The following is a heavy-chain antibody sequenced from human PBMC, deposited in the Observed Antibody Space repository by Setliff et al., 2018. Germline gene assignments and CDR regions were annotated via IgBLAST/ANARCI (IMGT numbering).Heavy chain of an antibody. Sequence: GGSLRLSCTVSGFNFGDNAISWVRQAPGKGLEWVGFIRNKFFRGTTEYAASVKGRFTVSRDDSKSIAYLQMSSLKTEDTALYYCTPWTGTSRLHYWGQGTLVTVSS. D-gene: IGHD1-7*01. CDR2: IRNKFFRGTT. CDR3: TPWTGTSRLHY. J-gene: IGHJ4*02. V-gene: IGHV3-49*04. CDR1: GFNFGDNA.